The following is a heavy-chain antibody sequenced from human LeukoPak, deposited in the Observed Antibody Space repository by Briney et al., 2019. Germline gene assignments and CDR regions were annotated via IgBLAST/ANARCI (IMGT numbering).Heavy chain of an antibody. CDR3: AREGEYFYDSTGYYSWDF. V-gene: IGHV1-18*01. CDR2: ISPYNGDT. D-gene: IGHD3-22*01. J-gene: IGHJ4*02. CDR1: GYTFSSYG. Sequence: ASVKVSCKSSGYTFSSYGLNWVRQAPGQGLEWMGWISPYNGDTNYAQKFQGRVTMTTDTSTSTAYMELRSLTSDDTAVYFCAREGEYFYDSTGYYSWDFWGQGTLVTVSS.